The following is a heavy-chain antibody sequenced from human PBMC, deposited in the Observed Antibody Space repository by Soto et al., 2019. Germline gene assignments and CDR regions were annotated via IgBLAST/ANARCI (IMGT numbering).Heavy chain of an antibody. Sequence: QVQLQESGPGLVKPSETLSLTCTVSGGSISSYYWSWIRQPPGKGLEWIGYIYYSGSTNYNPSLKSRVTISVDTSKNQFSLKLSSVTAADTAVYYCARSTYYDILTGYYNYYYGMDVWGQGTTVTVSS. CDR1: GGSISSYY. CDR3: ARSTYYDILTGYYNYYYGMDV. V-gene: IGHV4-59*01. D-gene: IGHD3-9*01. J-gene: IGHJ6*02. CDR2: IYYSGST.